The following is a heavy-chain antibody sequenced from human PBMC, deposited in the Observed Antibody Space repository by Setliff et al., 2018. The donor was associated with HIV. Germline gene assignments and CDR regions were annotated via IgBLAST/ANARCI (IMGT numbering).Heavy chain of an antibody. J-gene: IGHJ6*03. Sequence: PSETLSLTCTVSGGSISSHYWSWIRQPPGKGLEWIGSFYYTGSTYYNPSLRSRVTISVDTSKNQFSLKLSSVTAADTAVYYCARSSRVVYAMVDYYYMDVWGKGTTVTVSS. CDR2: FYYTGST. D-gene: IGHD2-8*02. V-gene: IGHV4-59*11. CDR1: GGSISSHY. CDR3: ARSSRVVYAMVDYYYMDV.